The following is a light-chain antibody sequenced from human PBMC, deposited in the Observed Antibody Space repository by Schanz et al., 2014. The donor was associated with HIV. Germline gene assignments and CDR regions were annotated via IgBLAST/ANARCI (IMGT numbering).Light chain of an antibody. J-gene: IGKJ5*01. CDR1: HIVNNRY. CDR3: QQYNDWPPIT. V-gene: IGKV3-20*01. CDR2: GAS. Sequence: EIVLTQSPGTLSLSPGERASLSCRASHIVNNRYFAWYKQEHGQPPRLLIYGASIRATGVPDRFSGSGSGTDFTLTISRLEPEDFAVYYCQQYNDWPPITFGQGTRLEIK.